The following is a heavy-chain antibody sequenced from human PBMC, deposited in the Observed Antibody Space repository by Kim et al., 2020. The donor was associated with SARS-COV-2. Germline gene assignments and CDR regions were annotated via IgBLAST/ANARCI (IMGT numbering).Heavy chain of an antibody. Sequence: ASVKVSCKPSGYTFTTYSIHWVRQAPGQRLEWMAWINAGNGYTGYSQKLQDRVTLTRDTFASTVYMELSSLMSEDTAVYYCARRCSGHGLDVWGQGTTVTVSS. D-gene: IGHD6-25*01. CDR3: ARRCSGHGLDV. CDR2: INAGNGYT. V-gene: IGHV1-3*01. CDR1: GYTFTTYS. J-gene: IGHJ6*02.